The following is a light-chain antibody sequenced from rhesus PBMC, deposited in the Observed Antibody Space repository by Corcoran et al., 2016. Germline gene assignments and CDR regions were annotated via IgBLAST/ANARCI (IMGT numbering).Light chain of an antibody. CDR3: SSYASRSAYI. J-gene: IGLJ1*01. Sequence: QAALPQSPSVSGSPGQSVTISCTGPSSDIGGYNRVSWYQQNPGKAPKLMIYEVSKRPSGVSDRFSGSKSGNTASLTISGLQGEDEADYYCSSYASRSAYIFGAGTRLTVL. V-gene: IGLV2-13*02. CDR1: SSDIGGYNR. CDR2: EVS.